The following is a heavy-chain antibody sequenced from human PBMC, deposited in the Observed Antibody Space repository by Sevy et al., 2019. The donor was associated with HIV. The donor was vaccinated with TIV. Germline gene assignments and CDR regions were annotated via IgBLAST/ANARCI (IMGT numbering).Heavy chain of an antibody. V-gene: IGHV3-13*01. Sequence: GGSLRLSCAASGFTFSSYDMHWVRQATGKGLEWVSAIGTAGDTYYPGSVKGRFTISRENAKNSLYLQMNSLRAGDTAVYYCARMATMVRGVKGAFDISGQGTMVTVSS. CDR1: GFTFSSYD. J-gene: IGHJ3*02. CDR3: ARMATMVRGVKGAFDI. CDR2: IGTAGDT. D-gene: IGHD3-10*01.